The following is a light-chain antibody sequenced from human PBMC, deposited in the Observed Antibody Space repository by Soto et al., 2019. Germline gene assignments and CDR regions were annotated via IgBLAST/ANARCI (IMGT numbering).Light chain of an antibody. J-gene: IGLJ3*02. V-gene: IGLV1-40*01. CDR1: SSNIGGGSD. Sequence: QSVLTQPPSVSGAPGQRVTISCTGSSSNIGGGSDVHWYQQLPGTAPKLLIYANTNRPSGVPDRLSGSKSGTSASLAISGLQAEDEADYYCQSYDSSLSGWVFGGGTKSPS. CDR3: QSYDSSLSGWV. CDR2: ANT.